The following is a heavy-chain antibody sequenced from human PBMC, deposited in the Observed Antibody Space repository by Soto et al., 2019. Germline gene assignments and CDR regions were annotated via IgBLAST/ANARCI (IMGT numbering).Heavy chain of an antibody. V-gene: IGHV3-23*01. J-gene: IGHJ4*02. CDR1: GFTFSSYA. D-gene: IGHD6-13*01. CDR3: AKGLIAAAGTKGY. Sequence: XXSLRRSFAASGFTFSSYAMSWVLQAPGKGLEWVSAISGSGGSTYYADSVKGRFTISRDNSKNTLYLQMNSLRAEDTAVYYCAKGLIAAAGTKGYWGQGTLVTVSS. CDR2: ISGSGGST.